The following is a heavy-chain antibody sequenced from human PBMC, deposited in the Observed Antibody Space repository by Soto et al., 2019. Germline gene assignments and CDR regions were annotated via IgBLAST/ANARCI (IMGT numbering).Heavy chain of an antibody. CDR2: IYSGGST. CDR1: GFTVSSNY. J-gene: IGHJ1*01. V-gene: IGHV3-66*01. Sequence: EVQLVESGGGLVQPGGSLRLSCAASGFTVSSNYMSWVRQAPGKGLEWVSVIYSGGSTYYADSVKGRFTISRDNSKKPLYLQMNSLRAEETAGYYCAGEEIAVAGKVDFQHWGQGTLVTVSS. CDR3: AGEEIAVAGKVDFQH. D-gene: IGHD6-19*01.